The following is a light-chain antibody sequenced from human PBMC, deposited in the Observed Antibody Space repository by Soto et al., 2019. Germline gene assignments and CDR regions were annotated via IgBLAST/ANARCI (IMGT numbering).Light chain of an antibody. J-gene: IGLJ1*01. Sequence: QSVLTHPASVSGSPGQSITISCTGTSSDVGAYNYVSWYQQYAGKAPKLMIYEVRNRPSGVSNRFSGSKSGNTASLTISGLQAEEEADYYCTSYTASTTVVFGTGTKVTVL. CDR3: TSYTASTTVV. V-gene: IGLV2-14*01. CDR2: EVR. CDR1: SSDVGAYNY.